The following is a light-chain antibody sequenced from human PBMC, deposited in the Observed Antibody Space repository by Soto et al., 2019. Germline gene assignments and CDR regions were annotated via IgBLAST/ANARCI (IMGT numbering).Light chain of an antibody. CDR3: GTWDSSLSDFV. V-gene: IGLV1-51*01. CDR1: SSNIGNNY. CDR2: DNN. Sequence: QSVLTQPPSVSAAPGQKVTISRSGSSSNIGNNYVSWYQQLPGTAPKLLIYDNNKRPSGIPDRFSGSKSGTSATLGITGLQTGDEADYYCGTWDSSLSDFVFGNGTKVTVL. J-gene: IGLJ1*01.